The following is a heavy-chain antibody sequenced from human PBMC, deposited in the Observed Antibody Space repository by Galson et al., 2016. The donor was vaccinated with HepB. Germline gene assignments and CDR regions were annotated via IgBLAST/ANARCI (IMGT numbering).Heavy chain of an antibody. Sequence: SLRLSCAASGFTFRNHGMHRVRQAPGKGLDWVAVVSSDGGTTYYADSVKGRFTISRDNSKNTLDLHMTYLTPADTAVYYCAKEASGGPSRYSFDYWGQGSLVTVST. CDR2: VSSDGGTT. CDR1: GFTFRNHG. V-gene: IGHV3-30*18. J-gene: IGHJ4*02. CDR3: AKEASGGPSRYSFDY. D-gene: IGHD5-12*01.